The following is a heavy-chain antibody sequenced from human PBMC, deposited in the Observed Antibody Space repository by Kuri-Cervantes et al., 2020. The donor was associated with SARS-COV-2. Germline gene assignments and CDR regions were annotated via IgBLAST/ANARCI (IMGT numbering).Heavy chain of an antibody. Sequence: SVKVSCKASGGTFSSYAISWVRQAPGQGLEWTGGIIPIFGTANYAQKFQGRVTITADESTSTAYMELSSLRSEDTAVYYCARPTNDFCRMDVWGQGTTVTVSS. CDR3: ARPTNDFCRMDV. CDR1: GGTFSSYA. V-gene: IGHV1-69*13. D-gene: IGHD2-8*01. CDR2: IIPIFGTA. J-gene: IGHJ6*02.